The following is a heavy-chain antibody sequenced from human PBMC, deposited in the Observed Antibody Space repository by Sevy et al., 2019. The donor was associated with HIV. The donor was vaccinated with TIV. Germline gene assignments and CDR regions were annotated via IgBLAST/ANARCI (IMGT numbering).Heavy chain of an antibody. V-gene: IGHV4-59*01. Sequence: ASETLSLTCTVSGGSISSYYWSWIRQPPGKGLEWIGYIYYSGSTNYNPSLKSRVTISVDTSKNQFSLKLSSVTAADTAVYYCAREVKYYDILTGYYRRGYYGMDVWGQGTTVTVSS. CDR1: GGSISSYY. D-gene: IGHD3-9*01. CDR3: AREVKYYDILTGYYRRGYYGMDV. J-gene: IGHJ6*02. CDR2: IYYSGST.